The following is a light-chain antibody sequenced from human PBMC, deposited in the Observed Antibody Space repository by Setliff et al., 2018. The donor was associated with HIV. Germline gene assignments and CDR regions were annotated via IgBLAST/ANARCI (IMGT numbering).Light chain of an antibody. CDR1: RSDVGGYDY. CDR3: TSYTTSSSPDV. CDR2: NVN. J-gene: IGLJ1*01. Sequence: QSALTQPASVSGSPGQSITISCTGTRSDVGGYDYVSWYQHHPGKAPKLIIYNVNKRPSGDSNRLSGSKSGNTASLTISGLQAEDEADYYCTSYTTSSSPDVFGTWTKGTV. V-gene: IGLV2-14*03.